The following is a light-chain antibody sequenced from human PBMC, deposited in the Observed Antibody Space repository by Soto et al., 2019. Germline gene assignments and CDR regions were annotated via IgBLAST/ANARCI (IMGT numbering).Light chain of an antibody. V-gene: IGKV1-9*01. J-gene: IGKJ4*02. CDR3: QQTRAYPST. CDR1: QDIPSY. CDR2: GAS. Sequence: IQLTQSPSSLSASVGDSVTITCRASQDIPSYFAWYQQKPGKAPNLLIYGASTLQSGVPSRFSGSGSGTDFTLTISSLQAEDFASYYCQQTRAYPSTFGGGTKVDIK.